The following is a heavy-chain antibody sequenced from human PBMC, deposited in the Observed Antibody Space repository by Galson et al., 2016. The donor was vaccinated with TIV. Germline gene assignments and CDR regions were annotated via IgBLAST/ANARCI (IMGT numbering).Heavy chain of an antibody. CDR3: AKGGIYDSSPYPGFDY. J-gene: IGHJ4*02. V-gene: IGHV3-30*18. Sequence: SLRLSCAVSGFTFSNYGMHWVRQAPGKGLEWVAVIWYDGSIKYYADSLKDRFTISRDNSKNTVYLQINSLRTEDTAIYYCAKGGIYDSSPYPGFDYWGQGTLVTASS. CDR1: GFTFSNYG. D-gene: IGHD3-22*01. CDR2: IWYDGSIK.